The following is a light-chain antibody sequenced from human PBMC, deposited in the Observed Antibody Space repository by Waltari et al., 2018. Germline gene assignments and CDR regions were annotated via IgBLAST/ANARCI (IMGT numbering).Light chain of an antibody. CDR2: GIF. CDR1: QSVNRA. Sequence: EIVLTQSPGTLSLSPGERATLSCKASQSVNRALAWYQQKPGQAPRLLIYGIFDRAAGTPDRFSGSGSGTDFSLTIIRLEPEDFAVYYCQHYLRLPVTFGQGTRVEVK. CDR3: QHYLRLPVT. V-gene: IGKV3-20*01. J-gene: IGKJ1*01.